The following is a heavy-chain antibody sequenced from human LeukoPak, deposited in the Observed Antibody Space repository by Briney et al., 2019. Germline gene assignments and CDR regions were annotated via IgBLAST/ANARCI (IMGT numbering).Heavy chain of an antibody. CDR2: IKEDGSVK. D-gene: IGHD6-13*01. Sequence: GRSLRLSCAASGFTFSSHWMSWVRQAPGKGLEWVANIKEDGSVKQYADSVKGRFTISRDNAKNSLYLQMNSLRAEDTAVYYCSAGPFFDYWGQGNLVTVSS. CDR1: GFTFSSHW. J-gene: IGHJ4*02. CDR3: SAGPFFDY. V-gene: IGHV3-7*01.